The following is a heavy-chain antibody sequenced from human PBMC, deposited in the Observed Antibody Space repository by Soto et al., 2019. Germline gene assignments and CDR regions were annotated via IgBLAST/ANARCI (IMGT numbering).Heavy chain of an antibody. CDR1: GYSFTSYW. CDR3: ARLGHSSSWFYYYYYYMDV. J-gene: IGHJ6*03. V-gene: IGHV5-51*01. CDR2: IYPGDSDT. Sequence: GESLKISCKGSGYSFTSYWIGWVRQMPGKGLEWMGIIYPGDSDTRYSPSFQGQVTISADKSISTAYLQWSSLKASDTAMYYFARLGHSSSWFYYYYYYMDVWGKGTTVTVSS. D-gene: IGHD6-13*01.